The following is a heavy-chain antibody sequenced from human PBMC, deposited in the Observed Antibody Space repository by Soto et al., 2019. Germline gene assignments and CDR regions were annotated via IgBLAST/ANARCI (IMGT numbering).Heavy chain of an antibody. CDR1: GYTFTSYY. J-gene: IGHJ5*02. V-gene: IGHV1-46*03. Sequence: QVQLVQSGAEVKKPGASVKVSCKASGYTFTSYYMHWVRQAPGQGLEWMGIINPSGGSTSYAQKFQGRVTMTRDTSTSTGYMELSSLRSEDTAVYYGARVRRDRKWFDPWGQGTLVTVSS. CDR2: INPSGGST. CDR3: ARVRRDRKWFDP.